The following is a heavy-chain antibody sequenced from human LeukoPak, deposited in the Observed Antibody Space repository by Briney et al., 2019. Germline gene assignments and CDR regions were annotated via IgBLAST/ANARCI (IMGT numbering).Heavy chain of an antibody. D-gene: IGHD1-1*01. J-gene: IGHJ4*02. V-gene: IGHV3-7*01. CDR1: GFSFSIYW. Sequence: GGSLRLSCAASGFSFSIYWLTWVRQAPGKGLERVGNIKEDGGEKYYVDSVKGRFTMSRDNAKNSLYLQMNSLRAEDTAVYYCARRGGDGTSDYWGQGTLVTVSS. CDR3: ARRGGDGTSDY. CDR2: IKEDGGEK.